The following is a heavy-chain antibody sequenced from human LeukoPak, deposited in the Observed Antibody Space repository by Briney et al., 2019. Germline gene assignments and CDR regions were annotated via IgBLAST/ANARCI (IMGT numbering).Heavy chain of an antibody. J-gene: IGHJ4*02. CDR1: GGSISSYY. CDR2: IYYSGST. CDR3: ARGAYSSGWYYFDY. V-gene: IGHV4-59*01. D-gene: IGHD6-19*01. Sequence: KPSETLSLTCTVWGGSISSYYWRWIRQPPGKGLEWIGYIYYSGSTNYNPSLKSRVTISVDTSKNQFSLKLSSVTAADTAVYYCARGAYSSGWYYFDYWGQGTLVTVSS.